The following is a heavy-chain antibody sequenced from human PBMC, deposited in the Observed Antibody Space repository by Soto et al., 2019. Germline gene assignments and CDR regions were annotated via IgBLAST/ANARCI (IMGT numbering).Heavy chain of an antibody. CDR3: ARIGGYHGPLDY. CDR1: GVSISSYF. J-gene: IGHJ4*02. CDR2: THHRGST. Sequence: PSETLSLTCSVSGVSISSYFWSWIRQAPGRGLEWIGYTHHRGSTNYSPSLKSRVAISLDTSENQFSLKVNSVTAADTAVYYCARIGGYHGPLDYWGQGTPVTVYS. V-gene: IGHV4-59*01. D-gene: IGHD6-25*01.